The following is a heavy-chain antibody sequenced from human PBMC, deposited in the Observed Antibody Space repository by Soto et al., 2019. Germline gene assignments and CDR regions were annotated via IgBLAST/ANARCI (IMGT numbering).Heavy chain of an antibody. Sequence: PSATLSLTCTVSGGSISSCYWSWIRQPPGKGLEWIGYIYYSGSTNYNPSLKSRVTISVDTSKNQFSRKLSSVTAADTAVYYCARTGKRELTGYYYYYYYGMDVWGQGTTVTVSS. CDR3: ARTGKRELTGYYYYYYYGMDV. J-gene: IGHJ6*02. CDR2: IYYSGST. CDR1: GGSISSCY. V-gene: IGHV4-59*01. D-gene: IGHD3-9*01.